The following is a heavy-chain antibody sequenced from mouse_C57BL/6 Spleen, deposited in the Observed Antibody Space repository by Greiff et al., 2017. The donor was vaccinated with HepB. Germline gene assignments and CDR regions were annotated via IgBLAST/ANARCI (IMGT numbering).Heavy chain of an antibody. CDR1: GYTFTSYW. V-gene: IGHV1-55*01. CDR3: AREGGSSSWFAY. Sequence: VKLQQPGAELVKPGASVKMSCKASGYTFTSYWITWVKQRPGQGLEWIGDIYPGSGSTNYNEKFKSKATLTVDTSSSTAYMQLSSLTSEDSAVYYCAREGGSSSWFAYWGQGTLVTVSA. CDR2: IYPGSGST. D-gene: IGHD1-1*01. J-gene: IGHJ3*01.